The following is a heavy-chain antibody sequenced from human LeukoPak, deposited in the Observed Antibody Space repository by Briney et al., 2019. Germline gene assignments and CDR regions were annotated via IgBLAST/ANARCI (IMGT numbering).Heavy chain of an antibody. CDR1: GGSFSGYY. V-gene: IGHV4-34*01. CDR2: INHSGST. CDR3: ARDREYSNY. D-gene: IGHD4-11*01. Sequence: SETLSLTCAVYGGSFSGYYWSWIRQPPGKGLEWIGEINHSGSTNYNPSLKSRVTISVDTSKNQFSLKLSSVTAADTAVYYCARDREYSNYWGQGTLVTVSS. J-gene: IGHJ4*02.